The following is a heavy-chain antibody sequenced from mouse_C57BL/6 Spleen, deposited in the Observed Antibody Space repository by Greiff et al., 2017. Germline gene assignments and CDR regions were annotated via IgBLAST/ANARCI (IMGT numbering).Heavy chain of an antibody. CDR3: ARLDYDAWYFDV. CDR1: GFTFSDYG. V-gene: IGHV5-17*01. D-gene: IGHD2-4*01. Sequence: EVMWVESGGGLVKPGGSLTLSCVASGFTFSDYGMHWVRQAPEKGLEWVAYISSGSSTIYHVDTVKGRPTHPRDNSKNTLFLQMTSLMSADTAMYYWARLDYDAWYFDVWGTGTTVTVSA. J-gene: IGHJ1*03. CDR2: ISSGSSTI.